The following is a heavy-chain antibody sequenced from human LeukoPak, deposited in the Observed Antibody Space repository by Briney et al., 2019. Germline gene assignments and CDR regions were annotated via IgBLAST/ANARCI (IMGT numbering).Heavy chain of an antibody. D-gene: IGHD1-26*01. CDR3: ARDFLGAGTVGATSGY. CDR2: IYYSGST. J-gene: IGHJ4*02. V-gene: IGHV4-4*08. CDR1: GDSISTYY. Sequence: SETLSLTCTVSGDSISTYYWSWIRQPPGKGLEWIGYIYYSGSTSYNPSLKSRLTISVDTSKNQFSLKLSSVTAADTAVYYCARDFLGAGTVGATSGYWGQGTLVTVSS.